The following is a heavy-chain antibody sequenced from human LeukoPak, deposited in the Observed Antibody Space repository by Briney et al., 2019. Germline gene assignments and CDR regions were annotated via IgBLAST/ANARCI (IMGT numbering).Heavy chain of an antibody. J-gene: IGHJ4*02. Sequence: GRSLRLSCAASGFTFSSYAMHWVRQAPGKGLEWVAVISYDGSNKYYADSVKGRFTISRDNSKNTLYLQMNSLRAEDTAVYYCAPKSWLWGQGTLVTVSS. CDR2: ISYDGSNK. CDR1: GFTFSSYA. D-gene: IGHD5-24*01. V-gene: IGHV3-30-3*01. CDR3: APKSWL.